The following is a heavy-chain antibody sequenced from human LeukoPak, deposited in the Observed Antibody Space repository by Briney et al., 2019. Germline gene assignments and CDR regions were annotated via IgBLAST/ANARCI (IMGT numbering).Heavy chain of an antibody. CDR1: GGSISSSSHY. CDR2: IHYSGTT. Sequence: PSETLSLTCTVSGGSISSSSHYWGWIRPPPGKGLEWIGDIHYSGTTYYNPSLKSRVTISVDTSKNQFSLKLTSVTAADTAVYYCARRLIGFDTWGQGTLVTVSS. D-gene: IGHD3-22*01. J-gene: IGHJ5*02. CDR3: ARRLIGFDT. V-gene: IGHV4-39*01.